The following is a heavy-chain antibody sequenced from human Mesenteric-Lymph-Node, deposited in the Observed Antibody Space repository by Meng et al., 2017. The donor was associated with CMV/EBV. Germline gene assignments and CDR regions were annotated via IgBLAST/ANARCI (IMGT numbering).Heavy chain of an antibody. CDR3: ARFYYYDSSGYYPYYLDY. CDR1: ISSSSDY. V-gene: IGHV4-39*01. J-gene: IGHJ4*02. D-gene: IGHD3-22*01. CDR2: ISYSGTT. Sequence: ISSSSDYWGWIRQPPGKGLEWIGSISYSGTTYYNPSLKSRVTISVDTSNNQFSLKLNSVTAADTAVYYCARFYYYDSSGYYPYYLDYWGQGTLVTVSS.